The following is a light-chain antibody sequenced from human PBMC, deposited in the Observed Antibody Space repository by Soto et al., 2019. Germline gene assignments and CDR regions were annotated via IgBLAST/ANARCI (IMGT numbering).Light chain of an antibody. Sequence: EIGLTQSPGTLSLSPGERATLSCRASQSVSSNYLAWYQQKPGQAPRLLIYGASSRATGIPDRFSGSGSGTDFTLTISRLEPEDFAVYYCQQYGSSPRTFGQGTKV. CDR3: QQYGSSPRT. J-gene: IGKJ1*01. V-gene: IGKV3-20*01. CDR1: QSVSSNY. CDR2: GAS.